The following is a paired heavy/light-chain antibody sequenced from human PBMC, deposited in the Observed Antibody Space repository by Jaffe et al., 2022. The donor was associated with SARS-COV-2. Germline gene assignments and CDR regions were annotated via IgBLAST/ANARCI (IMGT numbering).Light chain of an antibody. CDR2: GAS. V-gene: IGKV3-15*01. CDR3: QQYNNWPHPLT. J-gene: IGKJ4*01. Sequence: EIVMTQSPATLSVSPGERATLSCRASQSVSSNLAWYQQKPGQAPRLLIYGASTRATGIPARFSGSGSGTEFTLTISSLQSEDFAVYYCQQYNNWPHPLTFGGGTKVEIK. CDR1: QSVSSN.
Heavy chain of an antibody. D-gene: IGHD6-13*01. J-gene: IGHJ6*02. V-gene: IGHV1-69*01. CDR3: ARARVELVDRLYYYYYYGMDV. CDR1: GGTFSSYA. CDR2: IIPIFGTA. Sequence: QVQLVQSGAEVKKPGSSVKVSCKASGGTFSSYAISWVRQAPGQGLEWMGGIIPIFGTANYAQKFQGRVTITADESTSTAYMELSSLRSEDTAVYYCARARVELVDRLYYYYYYGMDVWGQGTTVTVSS.